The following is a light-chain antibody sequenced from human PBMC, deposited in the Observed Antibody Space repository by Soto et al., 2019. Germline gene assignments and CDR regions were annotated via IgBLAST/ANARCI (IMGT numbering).Light chain of an antibody. CDR1: SIDIAPYNY. J-gene: IGLJ1*01. V-gene: IGLV2-14*01. CDR2: EVS. CDR3: RSYTSSSNYV. Sequence: QSVLTQPASVSGSPGQALTISCTGTSIDIAPYNYVSWSQQHPGKAPKLIIYEVSYRPSGISNRFSGSKSSKTASLTISGLQAEDEADYYCRSYTSSSNYVFGTGTNVTVL.